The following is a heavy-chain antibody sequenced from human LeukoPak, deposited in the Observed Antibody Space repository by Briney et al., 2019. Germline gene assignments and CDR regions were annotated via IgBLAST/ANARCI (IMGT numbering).Heavy chain of an antibody. V-gene: IGHV4-34*01. CDR1: GGSFSGYY. J-gene: IGHJ4*02. Sequence: SETLSLTCAVYGGSFSGYYWSWIRQPPGMGLEWIGEINHSGSTNYNPSLKSRVTISVDTSKNQFSLKLSSVTAADTAVYYCAARYCSSTSCYSADYWGQGTLVTVSS. CDR2: INHSGST. CDR3: AARYCSSTSCYSADY. D-gene: IGHD2-2*02.